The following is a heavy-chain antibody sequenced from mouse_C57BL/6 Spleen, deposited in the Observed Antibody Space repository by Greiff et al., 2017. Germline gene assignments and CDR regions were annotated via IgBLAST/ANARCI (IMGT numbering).Heavy chain of an antibody. D-gene: IGHD4-1*02. CDR2: IYPGDGDT. J-gene: IGHJ2*01. V-gene: IGHV1-80*01. CDR3: ARYSTGTDFDY. Sequence: VQLKESGAELVKPGASVKISCKASGYAFSSYWMNWVKQRPGKGLEWIGQIYPGDGDTNYNGKFKGKATLTADKSSSTAYMQLSSLTSEDSAVYFCARYSTGTDFDYWGQGTTLTVSS. CDR1: GYAFSSYW.